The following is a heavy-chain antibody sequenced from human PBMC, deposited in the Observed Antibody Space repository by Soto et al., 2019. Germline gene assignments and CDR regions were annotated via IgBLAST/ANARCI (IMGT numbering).Heavy chain of an antibody. V-gene: IGHV4-59*08. CDR2: IYYSGST. CDR3: ARHGTAAGLTNWFDP. J-gene: IGHJ5*02. CDR1: GGSISSYY. D-gene: IGHD6-13*01. Sequence: SETLSLTCTVSGGSISSYYWSWIRQPPGKGLEWIGYIYYSGSTNYNPSLKSRVTISVDTSKNQFSLKLSSVTAADTAVYYCARHGTAAGLTNWFDPWGQGTLVTVSS.